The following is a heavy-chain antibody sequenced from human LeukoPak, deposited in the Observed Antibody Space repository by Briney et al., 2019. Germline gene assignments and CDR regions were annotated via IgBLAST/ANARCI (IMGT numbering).Heavy chain of an antibody. V-gene: IGHV3-11*01. J-gene: IGHJ6*03. CDR1: GFTFSDYY. CDR3: ARDSIARGNIGNDMDV. D-gene: IGHD2/OR15-2a*01. Sequence: PGGSLRLSCAASGFTFSDYYLSWIRQAPGKGLEWVSYMKGRFSVSRDNAKNSLYLQMNSLRAKDTAVYYCARDSIARGNIGNDMDVWGNGTTVTVSS.